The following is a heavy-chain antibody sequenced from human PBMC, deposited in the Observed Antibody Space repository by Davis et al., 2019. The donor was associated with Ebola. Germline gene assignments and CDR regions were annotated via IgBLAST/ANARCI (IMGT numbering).Heavy chain of an antibody. CDR3: GRSNV. V-gene: IGHV3-21*01. Sequence: GESLKISCAASGFTFFTYTMNWVRQAPGKGLEWVSSISSSSYYIYYADSVKGRFTISRDNAKNSLYLQMNSLRAEDTAVYYCGRSNVWGQGTAVTFS. J-gene: IGHJ6*02. CDR1: GFTFFTYT. CDR2: ISSSSYYI.